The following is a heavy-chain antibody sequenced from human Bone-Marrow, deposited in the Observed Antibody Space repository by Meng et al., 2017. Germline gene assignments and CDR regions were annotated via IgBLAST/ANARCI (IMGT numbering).Heavy chain of an antibody. CDR3: ARGGAVRYFDWLSASLDY. CDR2: INPNSGGT. V-gene: IGHV1-2*02. J-gene: IGHJ4*02. CDR1: GYTFTGYY. Sequence: ASVKVSCKASGYTFTGYYIHWVRQAPGQGLEWMGWINPNSGGTNYAQKFQGRVTMTRDTSISTAYMEVSRLRSEDTAVYYCARGGAVRYFDWLSASLDYWGQGTLVTVSS. D-gene: IGHD3-9*01.